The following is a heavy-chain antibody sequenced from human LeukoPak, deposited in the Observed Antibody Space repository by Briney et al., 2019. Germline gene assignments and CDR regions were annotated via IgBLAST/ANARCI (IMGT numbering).Heavy chain of an antibody. CDR3: ARSLLDYMDV. Sequence: SETLSLTCTVSGESINPYYWNWIRQPAGKGLEWIGHIYKSGSTNYNPSLKSRVTMSLDTSKNQFSLKLRSVTAADTAVYFCARSLLDYMDVWGKGTTVTVSS. V-gene: IGHV4-4*07. CDR2: IYKSGST. CDR1: GESINPYY. J-gene: IGHJ6*03.